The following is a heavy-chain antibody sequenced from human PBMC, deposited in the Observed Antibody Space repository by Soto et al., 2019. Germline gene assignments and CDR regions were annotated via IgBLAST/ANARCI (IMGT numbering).Heavy chain of an antibody. J-gene: IGHJ6*02. V-gene: IGHV4-59*08. CDR2: INYDGYS. D-gene: IGHD3-10*01. Sequence: QVQLQESGPGLVKPSETLSLTCTVSGGCITNYYCSWYRQPPGKGLEWIGYINYDGYSAYNLSLKRRVTLSMDTSKTQFSLMLESVTAIDTAVYYCARHGFGPLHGLVDVWGQGTTVIVSS. CDR3: ARHGFGPLHGLVDV. CDR1: GGCITNYY.